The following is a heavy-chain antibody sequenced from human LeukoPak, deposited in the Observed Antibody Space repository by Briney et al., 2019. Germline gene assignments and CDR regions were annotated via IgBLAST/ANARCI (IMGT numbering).Heavy chain of an antibody. CDR3: AGGYYFWSGYTYYYYYMDV. CDR2: MNPNSGNT. CDR1: GYTFTSYD. J-gene: IGHJ6*03. Sequence: ASVKVSCKASGYTFTSYDINWVRQATGQGLEWMGWMNPNSGNTGYAQKFQGRVTITRNTSISTAYMELSSLRSEDTAVYYCAGGYYFWSGYTYYYYYMDVWGKGTTVTVSS. V-gene: IGHV1-8*03. D-gene: IGHD3-3*01.